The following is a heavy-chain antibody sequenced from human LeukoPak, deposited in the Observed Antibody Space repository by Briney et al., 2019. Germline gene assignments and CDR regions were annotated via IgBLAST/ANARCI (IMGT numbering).Heavy chain of an antibody. Sequence: GGSLRLSCAASGFTFSTYWMSWVRQAPGKGLEWVANINQEGNEKYYVDSVKGRSTISRDNAKNSLYLQMNSLRAEDTAVYYCARDYPVAGRSAYDIWGQGTMVTVSS. CDR1: GFTFSTYW. CDR3: ARDYPVAGRSAYDI. D-gene: IGHD6-19*01. CDR2: INQEGNEK. V-gene: IGHV3-7*01. J-gene: IGHJ3*02.